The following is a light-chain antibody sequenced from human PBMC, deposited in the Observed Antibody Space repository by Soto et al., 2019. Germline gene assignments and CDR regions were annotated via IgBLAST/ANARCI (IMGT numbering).Light chain of an antibody. J-gene: IGKJ1*01. CDR3: QQIYAAPAT. Sequence: DIQMTQSPPSLSASVGDRVTITCRASQSIFRSLNWYQQKPGKAPKLLIYAASNLQSGVPSRFSGSESGTDFILTISSLQPEDFATYHCQQIYAAPATFGPGTKLEIK. CDR1: QSIFRS. V-gene: IGKV1-39*01. CDR2: AAS.